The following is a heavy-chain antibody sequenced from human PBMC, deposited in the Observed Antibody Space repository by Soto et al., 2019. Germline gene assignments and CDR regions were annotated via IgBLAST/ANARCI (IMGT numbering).Heavy chain of an antibody. CDR3: ARHAVEGLTTLNYNWLDP. CDR1: GGSISSYY. J-gene: IGHJ5*02. D-gene: IGHD4-17*01. CDR2: VHYSGST. Sequence: QVQLQESGPGLVKPSETLSLTCTVSGGSISSYYWSWIRQPPGRGLEWIAYVHYSGSTNYNPSLKSRVTTSVDTSKNQFSLKLSSVTAADTAVYYCARHAVEGLTTLNYNWLDPWGQGTLVTVSS. V-gene: IGHV4-59*08.